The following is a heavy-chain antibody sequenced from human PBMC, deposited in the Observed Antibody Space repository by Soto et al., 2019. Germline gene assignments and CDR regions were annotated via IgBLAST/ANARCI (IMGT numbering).Heavy chain of an antibody. J-gene: IGHJ5*02. CDR2: IDPSDSYT. V-gene: IGHV5-10-1*01. D-gene: IGHD2-8*01. Sequence: GESLKISCKGSGYSFTSYWISWVRQMPGKGLEWMGRIDPSDSYTNYSPSFQGHVTISADKSISTAYLQWSSLKASDTAMYYCARHGAHFSGWFDPWGQGTRVTVSA. CDR3: ARHGAHFSGWFDP. CDR1: GYSFTSYW.